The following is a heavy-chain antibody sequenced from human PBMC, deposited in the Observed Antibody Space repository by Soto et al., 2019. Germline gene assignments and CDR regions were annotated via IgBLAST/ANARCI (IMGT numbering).Heavy chain of an antibody. CDR3: ATLDNNGYYSFDY. D-gene: IGHD3-22*01. Sequence: SETLSLTCTVSGGSISSYYWSWIRQPPWKGLEWIGYIYYSGSTNHNPSLKSRVTISLDTSKNQFSLKLSSVTAADTAVYYCATLDNNGYYSFDYWGQGTLVTVSS. CDR2: IYYSGST. CDR1: GGSISSYY. J-gene: IGHJ4*02. V-gene: IGHV4-59*01.